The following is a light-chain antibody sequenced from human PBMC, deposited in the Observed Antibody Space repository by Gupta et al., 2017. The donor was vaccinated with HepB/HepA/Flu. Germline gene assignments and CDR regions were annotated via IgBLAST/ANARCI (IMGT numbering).Light chain of an antibody. V-gene: IGKV1-27*01. CDR3: QNYNTDPWT. CDR1: RGISNY. Sequence: IQSTQSPSSFSAYIGDRVTITCRASRGISNYFAWYQQKPGKIPKLLIYCAPTLQSGVPSRFSGSGSGTDYTLTISSLQPEDVATYYCQNYNTDPWTFGQGTKVEIK. CDR2: CAP. J-gene: IGKJ1*01.